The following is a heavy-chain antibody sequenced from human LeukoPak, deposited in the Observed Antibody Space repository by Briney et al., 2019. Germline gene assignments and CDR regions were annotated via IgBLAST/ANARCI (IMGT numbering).Heavy chain of an antibody. CDR1: GYTFTAYY. D-gene: IGHD3-10*01. Sequence: ASVKVSCTASGYTFTAYYMHWVRQAPGQGPEWMGRINPNNGGTNYAQKFQGRVTMTRDTSIGTAYMELSRLGSDDTAIYYCARDIASLTMIRGVEQNDYWGQGTLVTVSS. J-gene: IGHJ4*02. CDR3: ARDIASLTMIRGVEQNDY. V-gene: IGHV1-2*06. CDR2: INPNNGGT.